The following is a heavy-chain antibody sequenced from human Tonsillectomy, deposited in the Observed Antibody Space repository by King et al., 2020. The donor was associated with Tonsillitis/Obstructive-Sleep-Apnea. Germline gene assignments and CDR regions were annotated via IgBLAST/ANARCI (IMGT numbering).Heavy chain of an antibody. CDR1: GFTFSSYA. J-gene: IGHJ4*02. D-gene: IGHD6-13*01. CDR3: AKDCWGYSCSSCSDY. CDR2: ISDSGGSI. Sequence: VQLVESGGGLVQPGGSLRLSCAASGFTFSSYAMSWVRQTPGRGLEWVSTISDSGGSIYYADSVKGGFTISRDNSKDTMYLQKNSLRAEDTDVYYCAKDCWGYSCSSCSDYWGQGTLVSVSS. V-gene: IGHV3-23*04.